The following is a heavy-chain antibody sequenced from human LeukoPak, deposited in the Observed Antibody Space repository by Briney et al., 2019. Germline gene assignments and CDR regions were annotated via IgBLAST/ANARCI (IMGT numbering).Heavy chain of an antibody. Sequence: GGYLSLSSAASGFTFSSYTMTWVRQGPGHGLGWVSAISGSGDSTYYVDPVKGLFTIPRDNSKNTLYLQMNRLRAEDTAVYYCAKALVTTCSGAYCYPFDYWGQGTLVTVSS. CDR1: GFTFSSYT. CDR2: ISGSGDST. D-gene: IGHD2-15*01. CDR3: AKALVTTCSGAYCYPFDY. J-gene: IGHJ4*02. V-gene: IGHV3-23*02.